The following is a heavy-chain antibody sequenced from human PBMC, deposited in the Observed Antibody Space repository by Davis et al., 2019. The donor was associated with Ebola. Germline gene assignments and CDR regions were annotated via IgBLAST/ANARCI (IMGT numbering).Heavy chain of an antibody. CDR2: IKQDGSEK. Sequence: PGGSLRLSCAASGFPFSVYFMDWVRLTPGKGLEWVANIKQDGSEKYYVDSVKGRFTISRDNAKNSVYLQMNSLRAEDTAVYYCARDWAGLDVWGKGTTVTVSS. CDR1: GFPFSVYF. V-gene: IGHV3-7*01. D-gene: IGHD3-16*01. J-gene: IGHJ6*04. CDR3: ARDWAGLDV.